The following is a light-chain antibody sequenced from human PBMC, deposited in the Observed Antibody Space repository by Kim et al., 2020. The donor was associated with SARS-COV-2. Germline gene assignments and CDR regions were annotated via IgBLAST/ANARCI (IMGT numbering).Light chain of an antibody. V-gene: IGKV3-15*01. Sequence: GERATLACRASQRLSKNYLAWDQQKAGQAPRLLIYGASIRATGIPARFSGSGSGTEFTLTISSLQSEDFAVYYCQQYHDWPPRMTFGQGTKVDIK. CDR1: QRLSKN. CDR2: GAS. J-gene: IGKJ1*01. CDR3: QQYHDWPPRMT.